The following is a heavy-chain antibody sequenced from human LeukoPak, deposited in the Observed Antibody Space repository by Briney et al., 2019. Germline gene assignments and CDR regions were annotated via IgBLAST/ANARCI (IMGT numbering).Heavy chain of an antibody. CDR2: ISVSGGNT. V-gene: IGHV3-23*01. CDR3: AKADSGWYDFDY. D-gene: IGHD6-19*01. Sequence: PGGSLRLSCAASGFTFSSYAMSWVRQAPGKGLEWVSSISVSGGNTYYADSVKGRFTISRDNSKNTLYLQMDSLRAEDTAVYYCAKADSGWYDFDYWGQGTLVTVSS. CDR1: GFTFSSYA. J-gene: IGHJ4*02.